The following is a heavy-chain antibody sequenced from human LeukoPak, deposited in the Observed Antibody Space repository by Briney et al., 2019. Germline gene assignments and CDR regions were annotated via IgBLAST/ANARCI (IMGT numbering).Heavy chain of an antibody. D-gene: IGHD3-9*01. CDR2: IIPIFGTA. CDR1: GGTFSSYT. V-gene: IGHV1-69*06. Sequence: EASVKVSCKASGGTFSSYTISWVRQAPGQGLEWMGGIIPIFGTANYAQKFQGRVTITADKSTSTAYMELSSLRSEDTAVYYCARVNDILTGYYNGWFDPWGQGTLVTVSS. CDR3: ARVNDILTGYYNGWFDP. J-gene: IGHJ5*02.